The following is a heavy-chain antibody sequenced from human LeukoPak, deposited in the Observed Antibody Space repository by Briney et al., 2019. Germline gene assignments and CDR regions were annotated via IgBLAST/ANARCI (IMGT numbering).Heavy chain of an antibody. D-gene: IGHD2-2*01. CDR1: GYTLTELS. CDR3: ATDFRTSYAKGDYYYYGMDV. V-gene: IGHV1-24*01. CDR2: FDPEDGET. Sequence: GASVKVSCKVSGYTLTELSMHWVRQAPGKGLEWMGGFDPEDGETIYAQKFQGRVTMTGDTSTDTAYMELSSLRSEDTAVYYCATDFRTSYAKGDYYYYGMDVWGQGTTVTVSS. J-gene: IGHJ6*02.